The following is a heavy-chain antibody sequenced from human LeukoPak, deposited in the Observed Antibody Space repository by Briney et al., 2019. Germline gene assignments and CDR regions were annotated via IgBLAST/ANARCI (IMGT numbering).Heavy chain of an antibody. CDR2: INAGNGNT. J-gene: IGHJ4*02. CDR1: GYNFTSYA. V-gene: IGHV1-3*01. Sequence: GASVKVSCKASGYNFTSYAMHWVRQAPGQRLEWMGWINAGNGNTKYSQKFQGRVTITRDTSASTAYMELSSLRSEDTAVYYCARVGGVIAVAGTGGYWGQGTLVTVSS. D-gene: IGHD6-19*01. CDR3: ARVGGVIAVAGTGGY.